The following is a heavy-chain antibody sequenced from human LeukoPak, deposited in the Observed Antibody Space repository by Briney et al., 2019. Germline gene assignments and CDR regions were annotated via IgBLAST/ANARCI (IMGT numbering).Heavy chain of an antibody. Sequence: GGSLRLSCAASGFSFSSYAMSWVRQAPGKGLEWVSVVDGSGDSTNYADSVKGRFAISRDNSKNTLYLEMNSLRAEDTAVYYCAGAGCAKVTCYLLQWWGQGTLVTVSS. J-gene: IGHJ4*02. CDR3: AGAGCAKVTCYLLQW. CDR2: VDGSGDST. V-gene: IGHV3-23*01. D-gene: IGHD2-15*01. CDR1: GFSFSSYA.